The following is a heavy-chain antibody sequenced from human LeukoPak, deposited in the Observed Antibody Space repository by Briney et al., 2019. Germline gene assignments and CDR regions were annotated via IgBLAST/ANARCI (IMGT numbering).Heavy chain of an antibody. V-gene: IGHV4-59*01. D-gene: IGHD2-2*01. CDR1: GGSISSYY. CDR2: IYYSGST. Sequence: SETLSLTCTVSGGSISSYYWSWIRQPPGKGLEWIGYIYYSGSTNYNPSLKSRVTISVDTSKNQFSLKLSSVTAADTAVYYCARDRYCSGTSCYSGYYYGMDVWGQGTTVTVSS. J-gene: IGHJ6*02. CDR3: ARDRYCSGTSCYSGYYYGMDV.